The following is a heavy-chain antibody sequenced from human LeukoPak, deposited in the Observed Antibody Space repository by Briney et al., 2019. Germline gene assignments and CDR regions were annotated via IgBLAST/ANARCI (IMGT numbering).Heavy chain of an antibody. V-gene: IGHV3-7*01. CDR2: IRQDGGQT. D-gene: IGHD3-10*01. CDR1: ELTFSAYW. CDR3: ARDGHSSGTFDF. J-gene: IGHJ4*02. Sequence: GGSPRLSCAASELTFSAYWMNWVRQAPGKGLQWVGNIRQDGGQTYYSDSVKGRFTISRDNAKGSLYLQMNSLRPDDTAVYYCARDGHSSGTFDFWGQGTLVTVSS.